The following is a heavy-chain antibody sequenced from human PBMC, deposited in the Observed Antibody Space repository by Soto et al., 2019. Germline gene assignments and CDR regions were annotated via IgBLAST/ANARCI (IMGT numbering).Heavy chain of an antibody. CDR1: GYTFTMYG. CDR2: TRGDNGYL. V-gene: IGHV1-18*04. CDR3: ARDDRSGYYWGIDY. D-gene: IGHD3-22*01. J-gene: IGHJ4*02. Sequence: GASVKFSCKAPGYTFTMYGLSWVRQAPGQVRECMVWTRGDNGYLRYXXKFRGRLXXTADTSRNTGXVELRXLRCDDTAVXYCARDDRSGYYWGIDYCGRGTLVTV.